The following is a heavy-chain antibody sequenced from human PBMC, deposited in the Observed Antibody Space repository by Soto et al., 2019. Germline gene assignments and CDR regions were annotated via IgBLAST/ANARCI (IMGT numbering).Heavy chain of an antibody. D-gene: IGHD1-20*01. Sequence: GGSLRLSCAASGFTLSSYGMHWVRQAPGKGLEWVAVIWYDGSNKYYADSVKGRFTISRDNSKNTLYLQMNSLRAEDTAVYYCARDGGNWNTEYYFDYWGQGTLVTVSS. CDR2: IWYDGSNK. CDR3: ARDGGNWNTEYYFDY. J-gene: IGHJ4*02. V-gene: IGHV3-33*01. CDR1: GFTLSSYG.